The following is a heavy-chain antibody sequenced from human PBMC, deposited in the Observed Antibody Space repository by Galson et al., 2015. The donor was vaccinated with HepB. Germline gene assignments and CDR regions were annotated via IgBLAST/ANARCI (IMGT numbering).Heavy chain of an antibody. V-gene: IGHV1-2*06. CDR3: AKDLTAWAFSTPPSPEY. D-gene: IGHD2-15*01. CDR2: ITPNSGGT. J-gene: IGHJ4*02. Sequence: SVKVSCKASGYTFTGYYIHWVRQAPGQGLEWMGRITPNSGGTNYAQKFQGRVTMTRDTSISTAYMELSRLSSDDTAVYYCAKDLTAWAFSTPPSPEYRGQGTLVTVSS. CDR1: GYTFTGYY.